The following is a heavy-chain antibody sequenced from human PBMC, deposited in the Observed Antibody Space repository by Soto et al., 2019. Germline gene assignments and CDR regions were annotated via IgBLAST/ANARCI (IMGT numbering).Heavy chain of an antibody. Sequence: GPTLVNATRTVRLTCTFSGFSLSTSRMCVSWIRQPPGKALEWLALIDWDDDKYYSTSLKTRLTISKDTSKNQVVLTMTNMDPVDTATYYCARIIFSSSWYGFDPWGQGTLVTVSS. D-gene: IGHD6-13*01. V-gene: IGHV2-70*01. CDR3: ARIIFSSSWYGFDP. CDR1: GFSLSTSRMC. J-gene: IGHJ5*02. CDR2: IDWDDDK.